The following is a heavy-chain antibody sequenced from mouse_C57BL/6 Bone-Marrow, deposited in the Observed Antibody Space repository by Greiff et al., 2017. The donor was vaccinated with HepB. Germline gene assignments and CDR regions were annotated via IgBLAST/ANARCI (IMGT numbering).Heavy chain of an antibody. J-gene: IGHJ4*01. CDR3: ARTYGNYAMDY. Sequence: KLMESGGDLVKPGGSLKLSCAASGFTFSSYGMSWVRQTPDKRLEWVATISSGGSYTYYPDSVKGRFTISRDNAKNTLYLQMSSLKSEDTAMYYCARTYGNYAMDYWGQGTSVTVSS. V-gene: IGHV5-6*02. D-gene: IGHD2-1*01. CDR1: GFTFSSYG. CDR2: ISSGGSYT.